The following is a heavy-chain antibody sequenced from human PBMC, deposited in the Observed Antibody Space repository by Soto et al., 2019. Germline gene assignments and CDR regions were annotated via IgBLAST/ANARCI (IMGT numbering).Heavy chain of an antibody. V-gene: IGHV3-48*02. CDR3: ARDPERNGPHYYYYYGMDV. Sequence: GSLRLSCAASGFTFSSYSMNWVRQAPGKGLEWVSYISSSSSTIYYADSVKGRFIISRDNSKNSLYLQMNSLRDEDTAVYYCARDPERNGPHYYYYYGMDVWGQGTTVTVSS. CDR2: ISSSSSTI. CDR1: GFTFSSYS. J-gene: IGHJ6*02.